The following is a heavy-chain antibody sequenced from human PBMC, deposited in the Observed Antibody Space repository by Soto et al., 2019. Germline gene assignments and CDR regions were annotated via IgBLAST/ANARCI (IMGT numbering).Heavy chain of an antibody. J-gene: IGHJ5*02. D-gene: IGHD1-7*01. Sequence: SETLSLTCTVSGGSISSGDYYWSWIRHPPGKGLEWIGYIYYSGSTYYNPSLKSRVTISVDTSKNQFSLKLSSVTAADTAVYYCARTRELEIRSLNWFDPWGQGTLVTV. CDR1: GGSISSGDYY. CDR3: ARTRELEIRSLNWFDP. V-gene: IGHV4-30-4*01. CDR2: IYYSGST.